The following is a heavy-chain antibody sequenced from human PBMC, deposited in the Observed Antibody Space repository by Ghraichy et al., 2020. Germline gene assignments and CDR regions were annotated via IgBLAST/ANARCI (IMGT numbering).Heavy chain of an antibody. D-gene: IGHD5-18*01. Sequence: GGSLRLSCAASGFTFSSYWMSWVRQAPGKGLEWVANIKQDGSEKYYVDSVKGRFTISRDNAKNSLYLQMNSLRAEDTAVYYCARDTDTAMVIRAFDIWGQGTMVTVSS. J-gene: IGHJ3*02. V-gene: IGHV3-7*03. CDR2: IKQDGSEK. CDR3: ARDTDTAMVIRAFDI. CDR1: GFTFSSYW.